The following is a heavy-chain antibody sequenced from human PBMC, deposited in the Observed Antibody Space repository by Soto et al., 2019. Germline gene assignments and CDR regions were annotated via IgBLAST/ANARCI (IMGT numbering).Heavy chain of an antibody. D-gene: IGHD2-2*01. CDR2: ISAYNGDT. J-gene: IGHJ5*02. Sequence: QVQLVQSGAEVRKPGASLIVSCKASGYTFTNYGITWVRQAPGQGLEWMGWISAYNGDTSYPQKLQGRVTMTTDTSTRTAYMELRSLRPDDTAVYCCARGGVDCSGSNCPYSWFDPWGQGTLVTVSS. CDR3: ARGGVDCSGSNCPYSWFDP. V-gene: IGHV1-18*01. CDR1: GYTFTNYG.